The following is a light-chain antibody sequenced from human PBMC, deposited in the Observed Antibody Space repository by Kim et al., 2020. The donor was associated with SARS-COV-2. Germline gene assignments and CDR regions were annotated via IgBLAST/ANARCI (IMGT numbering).Light chain of an antibody. J-gene: IGKJ1*01. V-gene: IGKV3-15*01. CDR1: QSISSN. CDR3: QQYNDWPWT. CDR2: GAS. Sequence: EIVMTQSPATLSVSPGERVTLSCRASQSISSNVGWYQQKPGQAPRLLIYGASTRATGIPARFSGSGSGTEFTLTISSLQSEDFAVYCCQQYNDWPWTFGQGTKVDIK.